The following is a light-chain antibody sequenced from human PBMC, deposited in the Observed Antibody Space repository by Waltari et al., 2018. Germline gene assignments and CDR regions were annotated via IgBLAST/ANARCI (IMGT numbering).Light chain of an antibody. Sequence: ERVMTQSPAILSVSPGERATLSCRASQSVSSNLAWYQQKPGQAPRLLIYGASTRATCIPARFSGSGSATEFTLTISSLQSEVSAVYYCQQYHDWLPIPFGQGTRLEIK. V-gene: IGKV3-15*01. J-gene: IGKJ5*01. CDR1: QSVSSN. CDR3: QQYHDWLPIP. CDR2: GAS.